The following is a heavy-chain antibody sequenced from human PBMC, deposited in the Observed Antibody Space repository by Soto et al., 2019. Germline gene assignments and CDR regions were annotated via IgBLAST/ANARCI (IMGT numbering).Heavy chain of an antibody. CDR2: FSGSGGST. V-gene: IGHV3-23*01. D-gene: IGHD2-15*01. J-gene: IGHJ4*02. CDR1: GFTFGSYD. Sequence: EVQLLESGGGLVQPGGCLRLSCATSGFTFGSYDMSWVRQAPGKGLEWVSTFSGSGGSTYYADSVKGRFTISRDNSKNTVYLQMNSLRAEDTAVYYCAKDRRGGYCSGGRCYSPDYWGQGTLVTVSS. CDR3: AKDRRGGYCSGGRCYSPDY.